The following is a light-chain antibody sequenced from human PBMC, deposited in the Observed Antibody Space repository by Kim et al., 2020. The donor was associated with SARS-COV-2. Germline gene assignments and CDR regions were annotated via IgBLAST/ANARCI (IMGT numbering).Light chain of an antibody. J-gene: IGKJ2*03. CDR1: QDIGNY. CDR3: QQYEKIPYS. CDR2: DAS. V-gene: IGKV1-33*01. Sequence: DIQMTQSPSSLSASVGDRVTITCHASQDIGNYLNWYQQTPGKAPNLLIYDASDLQPGVSSRFSASGSGTVFTLTISSLQPEDIATYFCQQYEKIPYSFGQGTKLEI.